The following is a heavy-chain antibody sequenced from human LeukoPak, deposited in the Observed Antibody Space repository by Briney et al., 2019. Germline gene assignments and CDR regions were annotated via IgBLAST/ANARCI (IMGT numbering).Heavy chain of an antibody. CDR2: MNPNSGNT. D-gene: IGHD2-8*01. V-gene: IGHV1-8*01. J-gene: IGHJ4*02. CDR3: ARLYCTNGVCYEDY. Sequence: ASVTVSCKASGYTLTSYDINWVRQAPGQGLEWMGWMNPNSGNTGYAQKFQGRVTMTRNTSISTAYMELSSLRSEDTAVYYCARLYCTNGVCYEDYWGQGTLVTVSS. CDR1: GYTLTSYD.